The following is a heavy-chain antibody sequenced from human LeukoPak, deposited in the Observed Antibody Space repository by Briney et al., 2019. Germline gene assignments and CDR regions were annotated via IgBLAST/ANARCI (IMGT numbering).Heavy chain of an antibody. CDR1: GYSFTSYW. CDR3: ARQGCSGGSCYYDWENNWFDP. CDR2: IYPGDSDT. Sequence: GESLKISCKGSGYSFTSYWIGWVRQMPGKGPEWMGIIYPGDSDTRYSPSFQGQVTISADKSISTAYLQWSSLKASDTAMYYCARQGCSGGSCYYDWENNWFDPWGQGTLVTVSS. V-gene: IGHV5-51*01. J-gene: IGHJ5*02. D-gene: IGHD2-15*01.